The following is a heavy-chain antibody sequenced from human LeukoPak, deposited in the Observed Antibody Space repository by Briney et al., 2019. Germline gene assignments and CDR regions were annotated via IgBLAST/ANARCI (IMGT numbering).Heavy chain of an antibody. V-gene: IGHV3-23*01. D-gene: IGHD4-17*01. Sequence: GGSLRLSCEASGFTFNSYAISWVRQAPGKGGEWVSAISGSVGSTYYADSVKGRFTISRDNSKNTLYLQMNSLRAEDTAVYYCAKGRVTTFDYWGQGTLVTVSS. CDR2: ISGSVGST. CDR3: AKGRVTTFDY. CDR1: GFTFNSYA. J-gene: IGHJ4*02.